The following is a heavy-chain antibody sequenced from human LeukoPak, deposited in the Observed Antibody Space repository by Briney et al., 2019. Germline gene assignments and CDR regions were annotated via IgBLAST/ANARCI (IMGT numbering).Heavy chain of an antibody. CDR2: INPSGGDT. J-gene: IGHJ4*02. V-gene: IGHV1-46*01. Sequence: ASVKLSCKASGYTFTSYYMHWVRQAPGQGLEWMGIINPSGGDTSYAQKVQGRLTMTRDTSTNTVYLELTSLRSEDTAVYYCAREVIDTHRFDYWGQGTLVTVSS. CDR3: AREVIDTHRFDY. CDR1: GYTFTSYY. D-gene: IGHD2-21*01.